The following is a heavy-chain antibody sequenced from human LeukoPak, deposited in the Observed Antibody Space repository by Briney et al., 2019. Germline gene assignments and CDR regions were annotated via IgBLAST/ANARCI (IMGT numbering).Heavy chain of an antibody. CDR1: GYSISSGYY. Sequence: SETLSLTGTVSGYSISSGYYWGWIRQPPGKGREWIGSIYHSGSTYYNPSLKSRVTISVDTSKNQFSLNLSSVTAADTAVYSCARGNQLLWFGELLNPYYFDYWGQGTLVTVSS. J-gene: IGHJ4*02. CDR2: IYHSGST. CDR3: ARGNQLLWFGELLNPYYFDY. D-gene: IGHD3-10*01. V-gene: IGHV4-38-2*02.